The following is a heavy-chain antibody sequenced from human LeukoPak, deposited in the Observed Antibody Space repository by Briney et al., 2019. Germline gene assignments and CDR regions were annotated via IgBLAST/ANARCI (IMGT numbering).Heavy chain of an antibody. CDR3: ARVEGAGTEAWWGLISTSRHFTMGY. D-gene: IGHD2-21*02. Sequence: SETLSLTCTVSGGSISSYYWSWIRQTPGKGLEWIGYIYHGGRTDYNPSLKSRVTISVDTSKNQFSLKLSSVTAADTAVYYCARVEGAGTEAWWGLISTSRHFTMGYWGQGTLVTVSS. V-gene: IGHV4-59*04. J-gene: IGHJ4*02. CDR1: GGSISSYY. CDR2: IYHGGRT.